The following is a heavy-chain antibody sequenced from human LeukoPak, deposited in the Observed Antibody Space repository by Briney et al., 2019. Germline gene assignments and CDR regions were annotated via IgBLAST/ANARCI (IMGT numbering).Heavy chain of an antibody. CDR3: ARGSPRLSSSGYLLDALDI. J-gene: IGHJ3*02. D-gene: IGHD3-22*01. CDR1: GYTFTGYY. Sequence: ASVKVSCKASGYTFTGYYMHWVRQAPGQGLEWMGWINPNSGGTNYAQKFQGRVTMTRDTSISTAYMELSRLRSDDTAVYYCARGSPRLSSSGYLLDALDIWGQGTMVTVSS. V-gene: IGHV1-2*02. CDR2: INPNSGGT.